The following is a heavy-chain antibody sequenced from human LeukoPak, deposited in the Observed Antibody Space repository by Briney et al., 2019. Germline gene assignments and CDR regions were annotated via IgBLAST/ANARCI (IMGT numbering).Heavy chain of an antibody. V-gene: IGHV4-59*01. CDR3: ARFRLYYFDY. Sequence: PSQTLSLTCTVSGGSISSYYWSWIRQPPGKGLEWIGYIYYSGSTNYNPSLKSRVTISVDTSKNQFSLKLSSVTAADTAVYYCARFRLYYFDYWGQGTLVTVSS. CDR2: IYYSGST. CDR1: GGSISSYY. J-gene: IGHJ4*02.